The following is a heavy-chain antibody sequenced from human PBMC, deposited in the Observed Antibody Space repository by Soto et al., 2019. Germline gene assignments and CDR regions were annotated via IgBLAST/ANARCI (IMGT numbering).Heavy chain of an antibody. V-gene: IGHV1-2*04. CDR1: GYTFTGYY. D-gene: IGHD6-19*01. J-gene: IGHJ4*02. CDR2: INPNSGGT. Sequence: GASVKVSCKASGYTFTGYYLHWVRQAPGQGLEWMGWINPNSGGTNNAQKFQGWVTMTRDTSISTAYMELSRLRSDDTAVYYCARAPSYSTDWYYFDYWGQGTLVTVSS. CDR3: ARAPSYSTDWYYFDY.